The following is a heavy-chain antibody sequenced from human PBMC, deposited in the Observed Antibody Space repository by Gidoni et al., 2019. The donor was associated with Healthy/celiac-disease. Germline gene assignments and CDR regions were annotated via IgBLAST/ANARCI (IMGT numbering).Heavy chain of an antibody. CDR2: INHSGNT. D-gene: IGHD2-2*01. J-gene: IGHJ4*01. CDR3: ARGRGSTSCYDN. V-gene: IGHV4-34*01. CDR1: GGSFSGYY. Sequence: HVQLQQWGAGLLKPSENLSLTCAVYGGSFSGYYWSWIRQPPGKGLEWIGEINHSGNTNYNPSLKRRVTLSVNTSKNQFSLKLCSVTAADTAVYYCARGRGSTSCYDNWGQGTLVTVSS.